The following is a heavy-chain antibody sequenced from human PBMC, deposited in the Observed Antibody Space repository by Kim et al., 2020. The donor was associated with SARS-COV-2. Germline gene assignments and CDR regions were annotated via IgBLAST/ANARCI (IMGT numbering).Heavy chain of an antibody. CDR3: ARDLSPRLVVGPYSSSWYGGIEFDY. CDR2: INAGNGNT. Sequence: ASVKVSCKASGYTFTSYAMHWVRQAPGQRLEWMGWINAGNGNTKYSQKFQGRVTITRDTSASTAYMELSSLRSEDTAVYYCARDLSPRLVVGPYSSSWYGGIEFDYWGQGTLVTVSS. CDR1: GYTFTSYA. D-gene: IGHD6-13*01. J-gene: IGHJ4*02. V-gene: IGHV1-3*01.